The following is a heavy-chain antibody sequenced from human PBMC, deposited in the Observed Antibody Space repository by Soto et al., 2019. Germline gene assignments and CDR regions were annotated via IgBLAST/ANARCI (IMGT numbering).Heavy chain of an antibody. CDR3: ARDRDDYGSGNYYNRIDF. J-gene: IGHJ4*02. CDR1: GGIFSTYA. V-gene: IGHV1-69*06. CDR2: IIPLFGTP. Sequence: QVQLVQSGAEVKKPGSSVKVSCKASGGIFSTYAISWLRQAPGQGLEWMGGIIPLFGTPNYAQRFQGRVTITADKSTSTAYMELSRLRCEDKAVYYCARDRDDYGSGNYYNRIDFWGQGTLVTVSS. D-gene: IGHD3-10*01.